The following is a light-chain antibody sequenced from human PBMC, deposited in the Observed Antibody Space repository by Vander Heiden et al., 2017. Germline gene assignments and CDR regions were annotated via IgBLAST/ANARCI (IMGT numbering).Light chain of an antibody. CDR1: QSISSY. V-gene: IGKV1-39*01. Sequence: DIQMTQSPSSLSASVGDRVTITCRASQSISSYLNWYQQKPGKAPKLLIYAASSLQSGVPSRFSGSGSGTDFTLTIIMLQPEDFATYYCQQSYSTPITFGGGTKVDIK. J-gene: IGKJ4*01. CDR3: QQSYSTPIT. CDR2: AAS.